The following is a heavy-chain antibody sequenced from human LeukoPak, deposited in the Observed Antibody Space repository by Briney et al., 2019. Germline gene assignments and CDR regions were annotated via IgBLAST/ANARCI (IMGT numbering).Heavy chain of an antibody. V-gene: IGHV1-24*01. CDR2: FDPEDGET. Sequence: ASVEVSCKVSGYTLTELSMHWVRQAPGKGLEWMGGFDPEDGETIYAQKFQGRVTMTEDTSTDTAYMELSSLRSEDTAVYYCATDLRDYVWGSYRRFDYWGQGTLVTVSS. CDR3: ATDLRDYVWGSYRRFDY. CDR1: GYTLTELS. J-gene: IGHJ4*02. D-gene: IGHD3-16*02.